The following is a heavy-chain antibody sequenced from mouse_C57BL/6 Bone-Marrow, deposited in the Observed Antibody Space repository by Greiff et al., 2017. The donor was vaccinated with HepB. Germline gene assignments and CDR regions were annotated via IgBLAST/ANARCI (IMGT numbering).Heavy chain of an antibody. CDR1: GYTFTDHI. CDR2: IYPVSGET. CDR3: GKGGYSNYGYAMDY. J-gene: IGHJ4*01. V-gene: IGHV1-11*01. D-gene: IGHD2-5*01. Sequence: VQLQQPGAELASPGASVTLSCKASGYTFTDHIMNWVKKRPGQGLEWIGRIYPVSGETNYNQKFMGKATFSVDRSSSTVYMVLNSLTSEDAAVYYCGKGGYSNYGYAMDYWGQGTSVTVSS.